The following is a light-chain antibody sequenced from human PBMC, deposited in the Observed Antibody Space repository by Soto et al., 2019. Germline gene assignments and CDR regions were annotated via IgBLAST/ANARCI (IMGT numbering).Light chain of an antibody. V-gene: IGKV3-15*01. CDR2: DAS. CDR1: QTIDNT. CDR3: QQYNNWPPVT. Sequence: EIVMTQSPATLSLSPGERATLSSRASQTIDNTLAWYHRKPGQAPRLLLYDASTRATGVPARFSGSGSGTAFTLTISSLQSEDFAVYYCQQYNNWPPVTFGPGTKVDIK. J-gene: IGKJ3*01.